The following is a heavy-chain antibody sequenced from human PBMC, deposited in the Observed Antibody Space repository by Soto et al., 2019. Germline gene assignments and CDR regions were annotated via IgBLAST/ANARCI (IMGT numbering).Heavy chain of an antibody. CDR1: GFTFSSYA. D-gene: IGHD6-13*01. J-gene: IGHJ4*02. CDR3: AKGRIGYSSSWYYFDY. Sequence: GGSLRLSCAASGFTFSSYAMSWVRQAPGKGLEWVSAISGSGGSTYYADSVKGRFTISRDNSKNTLYLQMNSLRAEDTAVYYCAKGRIGYSSSWYYFDYWGQGTLVTVSS. CDR2: ISGSGGST. V-gene: IGHV3-23*01.